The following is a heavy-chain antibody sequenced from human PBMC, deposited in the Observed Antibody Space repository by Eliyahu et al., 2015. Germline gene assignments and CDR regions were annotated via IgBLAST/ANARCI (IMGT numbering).Heavy chain of an antibody. J-gene: IGHJ5*02. CDR2: INPNXGDT. Sequence: QVQLVQSGAEVKKPGASVKVXCKASGYTFTDNFMHWVRQAPGRGLXWMGWINPNXGDTNLARKFQGRVTMTRDTSINTAYMELSRLRSDDTAVYYCAREIRQQLETYNWLDPWGQGTLVTVS. D-gene: IGHD6-13*01. CDR1: GYTFTDNF. CDR3: AREIRQQLETYNWLDP. V-gene: IGHV1-2*02.